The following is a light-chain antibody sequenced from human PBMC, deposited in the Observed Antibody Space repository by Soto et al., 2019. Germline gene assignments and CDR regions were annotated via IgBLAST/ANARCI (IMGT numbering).Light chain of an antibody. CDR1: QALTNN. V-gene: IGKV1-9*01. CDR2: ETS. Sequence: DIHLTQSPSSLSASVGARVTITFRASQALTNNLAWYQQKPGNPPKLLIYETSTLLSGVPSRFSGSKVGTQLILTIDSLQPEVFATDYCQQVIRYSRTVGGGTKVEIK. J-gene: IGKJ4*01. CDR3: QQVIRYSRT.